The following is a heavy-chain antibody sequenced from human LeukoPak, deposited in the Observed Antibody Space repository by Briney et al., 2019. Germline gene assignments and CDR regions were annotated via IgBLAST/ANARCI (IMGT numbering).Heavy chain of an antibody. V-gene: IGHV4-34*01. CDR2: INHSGST. D-gene: IGHD3-3*01. CDR1: GGSFSGYY. CDR3: ARGPIGATGIFGVVPTAYYYGMDV. J-gene: IGHJ6*02. Sequence: SETLSLTCAVYGGSFSGYYWSWIRQPPGKGLEWIGEINHSGSTNYNPSLKSRVTISVDTPKNQFSLKLSSVTAADTAVYYCARGPIGATGIFGVVPTAYYYGMDVWGQGTTVTVSS.